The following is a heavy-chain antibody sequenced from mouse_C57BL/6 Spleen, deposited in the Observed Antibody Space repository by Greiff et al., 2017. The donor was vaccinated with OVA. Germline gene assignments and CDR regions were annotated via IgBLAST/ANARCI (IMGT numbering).Heavy chain of an antibody. Sequence: VKLQESGAELVRPGASVTLSCKASGYTFTDYEMHWVKQTPVHGLEWIGAIDPETGGTAYNQKFKGKAILTADKSSSTAYMELRSLTSEDSAVYYCTRWPITTVNYWGQGTTLTVSS. CDR3: TRWPITTVNY. D-gene: IGHD1-1*01. CDR2: IDPETGGT. V-gene: IGHV1-15*01. CDR1: GYTFTDYE. J-gene: IGHJ2*01.